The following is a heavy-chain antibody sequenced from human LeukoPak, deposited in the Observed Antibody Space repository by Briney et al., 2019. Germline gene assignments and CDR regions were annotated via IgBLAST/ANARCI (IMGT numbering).Heavy chain of an antibody. J-gene: IGHJ2*01. CDR1: GFTFSSYG. Sequence: GGSLRLSCAASGFTFSSYGMHWVRQAPGKGLEWVAFIRYDGSNKYYADSVKGRFTISRDNSKNTLYLQMNSLRAEDMAVYYCAREVTGTSSWYFDLWGRGTLVTVSS. D-gene: IGHD1-7*01. CDR2: IRYDGSNK. V-gene: IGHV3-30*02. CDR3: AREVTGTSSWYFDL.